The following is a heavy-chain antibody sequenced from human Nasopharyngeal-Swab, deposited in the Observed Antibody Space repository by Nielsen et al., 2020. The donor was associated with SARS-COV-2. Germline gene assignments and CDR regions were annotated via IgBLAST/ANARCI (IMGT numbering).Heavy chain of an antibody. CDR1: GFTFSSYV. Sequence: GESLKISCASSGFTFSSYVMHWVRQAPGKGLEWVAVISYDGSNKNYADSVKGRFTISRDNSKNTLYLQMNSLRAEDTAVYYCARDRYSGSYGWVYYYNGMDVWGQGTTVTVSS. V-gene: IGHV3-30*03. D-gene: IGHD1-26*01. CDR2: ISYDGSNK. CDR3: ARDRYSGSYGWVYYYNGMDV. J-gene: IGHJ6*02.